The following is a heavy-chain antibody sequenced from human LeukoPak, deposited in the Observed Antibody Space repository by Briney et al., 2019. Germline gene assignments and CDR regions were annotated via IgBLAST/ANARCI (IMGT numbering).Heavy chain of an antibody. Sequence: KTSGTLSLTCAVYGGSFSGYYWSWIRQPPGKGLEWIGEINHSGSTNYNPSLRSRVTISVDTSKNQFSLKLSSVTAADTAVYYCARFRRWWYFDYWGQGTLVTVSS. CDR2: INHSGST. J-gene: IGHJ4*02. CDR1: GGSFSGYY. D-gene: IGHD2-15*01. V-gene: IGHV4-34*01. CDR3: ARFRRWWYFDY.